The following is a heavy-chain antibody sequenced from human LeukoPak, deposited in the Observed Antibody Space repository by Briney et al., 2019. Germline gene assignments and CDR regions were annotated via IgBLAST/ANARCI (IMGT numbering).Heavy chain of an antibody. CDR2: ISGSGGST. V-gene: IGHV3-23*01. CDR1: GFTFSSYA. CDR3: AKDRDYCDSSGYYYD. D-gene: IGHD3-22*01. Sequence: GGSLRLSCAASGFTFSSYAMSWVRQAPGKGLEWVSAISGSGGSTYYADSVKGRFTISRDNSKNTLYLQMNSLRAEDTAVYYCAKDRDYCDSSGYYYDWGQGTLVTVSS. J-gene: IGHJ1*01.